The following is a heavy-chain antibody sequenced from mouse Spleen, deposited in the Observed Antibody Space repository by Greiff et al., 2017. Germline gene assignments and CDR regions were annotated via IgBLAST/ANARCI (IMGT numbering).Heavy chain of an antibody. CDR2: IYPGDGDT. D-gene: IGHD3-1*01. V-gene: IGHV1-82*01. Sequence: VQLQQSGPELVKPGASVKLSCKASGYAFSSSWMNWVKQRPGKGLEWIGRIYPGDGDTNYNGKFKGKATLTADKSSSTAYMQLSSLTSEDSAVYFCARQLGLKVDYWGQGTSVTVSA. CDR1: GYAFSSSW. J-gene: IGHJ4*01. CDR3: ARQLGLKVDY.